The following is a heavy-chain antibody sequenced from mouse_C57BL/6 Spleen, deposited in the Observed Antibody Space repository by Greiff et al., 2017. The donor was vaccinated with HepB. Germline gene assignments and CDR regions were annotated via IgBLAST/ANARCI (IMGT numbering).Heavy chain of an antibody. CDR1: GYSITSGYY. J-gene: IGHJ2*01. Sequence: EVQLQESGPGLVKPSQSLSLTCSVTGYSITSGYYWNWIRQFPGNKLEWMGYISYDGSNNYNPSLKNRISITRDTSKNQFFLKLNSVTTEDTATYYCARVNYGSSGDYWGQGTTLTVSS. V-gene: IGHV3-6*01. CDR3: ARVNYGSSGDY. CDR2: ISYDGSN. D-gene: IGHD1-1*01.